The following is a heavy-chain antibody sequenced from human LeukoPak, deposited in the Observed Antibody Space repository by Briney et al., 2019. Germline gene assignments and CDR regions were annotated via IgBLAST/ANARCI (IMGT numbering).Heavy chain of an antibody. V-gene: IGHV3-48*04. CDR2: ISFSGSTI. CDR1: GFTFSSYG. Sequence: GGSLRLSCAASGFTFSSYGMSCIRQAPGKGLEWVSYISFSGSTIYYADSVKGRFTISRDNAKNSLYLQMNSLRAEDTAVYYCARDHGSSPDFFDYWGQGTLVTVSS. J-gene: IGHJ4*02. D-gene: IGHD6-6*01. CDR3: ARDHGSSPDFFDY.